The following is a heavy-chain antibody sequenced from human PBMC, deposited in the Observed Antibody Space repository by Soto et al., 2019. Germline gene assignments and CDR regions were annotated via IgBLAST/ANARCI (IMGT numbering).Heavy chain of an antibody. V-gene: IGHV4-34*01. CDR2: INHGGST. CDR3: ASRPDGFDS. J-gene: IGHJ4*02. Sequence: PSETLSLTCAVYGGSLSGYYWSWIRHSPGKGLEYIGEINHGGSTNYNPSLKGRVTLSADTSKNQFSLNLGSVTAADTAIYYCASRPDGFDSWGQGTLVTVSS. CDR1: GGSLSGYY.